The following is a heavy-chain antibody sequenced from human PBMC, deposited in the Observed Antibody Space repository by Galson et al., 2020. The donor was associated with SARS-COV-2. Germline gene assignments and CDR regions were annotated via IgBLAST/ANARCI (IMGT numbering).Heavy chain of an antibody. Sequence: SDTLSPTCTVSGGSISRYFWSWIRQSPAKGLEWMGHIYYPGTTNYNPSLRGRVTVSIDPSKYQFSLRLSSVTAADTAVYYCAGVTNYYDSRRFPKRWVDRWGQGTLVTVSS. V-gene: IGHV4-59*08. D-gene: IGHD3-22*01. CDR1: GGSISRYF. CDR3: AGVTNYYDSRRFPKRWVDR. CDR2: IYYPGTT. J-gene: IGHJ4*02.